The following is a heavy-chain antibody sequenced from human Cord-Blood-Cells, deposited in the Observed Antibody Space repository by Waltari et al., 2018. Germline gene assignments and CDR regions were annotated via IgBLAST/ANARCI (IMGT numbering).Heavy chain of an antibody. CDR2: IKQDGSEK. Sequence: EVQLVESGGGLVQPGGSLRLSCAASGFTFSSYWMSWVRQAPGKGLEWVANIKQDGSEKYYVDSVKGRFTISRDNAKNSRYLQMNSLRAEDTAVYYCARVGPLWFGELLYYFDYWGQGTLVTVSS. J-gene: IGHJ4*02. V-gene: IGHV3-7*01. D-gene: IGHD3-10*01. CDR3: ARVGPLWFGELLYYFDY. CDR1: GFTFSSYW.